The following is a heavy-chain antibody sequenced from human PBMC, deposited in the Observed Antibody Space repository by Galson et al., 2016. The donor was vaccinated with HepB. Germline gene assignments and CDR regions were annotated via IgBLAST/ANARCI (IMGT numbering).Heavy chain of an antibody. CDR2: MSPYSGKT. V-gene: IGHV1-8*02. J-gene: IGHJ3*02. D-gene: IGHD6-13*01. CDR3: VTYTRGGDAFDI. CDR1: GYSFTSSD. Sequence: SVKVSCKASGYSFTSSDMNWVRQASGQGLEWMGWMSPYSGKTGYAQKFQGRVTMTRNTSISTSYMELSGLRADDTAVYYCVTYTRGGDAFDIWGQGTLVTVSS.